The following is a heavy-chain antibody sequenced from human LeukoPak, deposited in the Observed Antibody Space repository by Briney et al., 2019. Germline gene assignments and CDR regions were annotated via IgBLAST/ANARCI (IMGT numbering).Heavy chain of an antibody. D-gene: IGHD5-18*01. V-gene: IGHV1-8*01. CDR3: AREPTYGYGPPDDAFDI. J-gene: IGHJ3*02. CDR2: MNPKSGNT. Sequence: ASVKVSCKTSGYTFTNYDINWVRQATGQGLEWMGWMNPKSGNTGFAQKFQGRVTMTRNTAINTAYMELSSLRFEDTAVYYCAREPTYGYGPPDDAFDIWGQGTMVTVSS. CDR1: GYTFTNYD.